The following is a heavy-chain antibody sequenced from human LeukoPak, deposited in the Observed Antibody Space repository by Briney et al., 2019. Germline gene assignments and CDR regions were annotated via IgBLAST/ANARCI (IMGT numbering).Heavy chain of an antibody. D-gene: IGHD6-25*01. Sequence: GGSLALSCAASGFIFISYAMSWVRQARGKGREGVSAIGCSGGSTYYADSVKGRFTISRDNSKNTLYLQMNSLRADDTAVYYCAKVQGNVGAAPTDYWGQRTLVTVST. J-gene: IGHJ4*02. V-gene: IGHV3-23*01. CDR2: IGCSGGST. CDR3: AKVQGNVGAAPTDY. CDR1: GFIFISYA.